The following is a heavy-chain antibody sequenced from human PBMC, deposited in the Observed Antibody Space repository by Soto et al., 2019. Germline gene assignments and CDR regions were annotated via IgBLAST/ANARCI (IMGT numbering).Heavy chain of an antibody. J-gene: IGHJ4*02. CDR3: ARSEQLVLSSWSY. Sequence: GGSLRLSCAASGFTFSSYSMNWVRQAPGKGLEWVSYISSSSSTIYYADSVKGRFTISRDNAKNSLYLQMNSLRAEDTAVDYCARSEQLVLSSWSYWGQGTLVTVSS. CDR1: GFTFSSYS. D-gene: IGHD6-13*01. CDR2: ISSSSSTI. V-gene: IGHV3-48*01.